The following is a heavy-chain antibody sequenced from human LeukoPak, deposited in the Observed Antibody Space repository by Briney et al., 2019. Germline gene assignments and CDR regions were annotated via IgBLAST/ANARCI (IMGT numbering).Heavy chain of an antibody. V-gene: IGHV2-70*01. Sequence: SGPTLVNPTQTLTLTCTFSGFSLSTSGTCVSWIRQPPGKALEWLALIDWDDDKYYSTSLKTRLTISKDTSKNQVVLTMTNMDPVDTATYYCARTPGYYDSSGYFPAFDYWGQGTLVTVSS. D-gene: IGHD3-22*01. J-gene: IGHJ4*02. CDR2: IDWDDDK. CDR1: GFSLSTSGTC. CDR3: ARTPGYYDSSGYFPAFDY.